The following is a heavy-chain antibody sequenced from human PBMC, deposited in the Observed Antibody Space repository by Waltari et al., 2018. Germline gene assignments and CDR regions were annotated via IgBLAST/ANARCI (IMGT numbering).Heavy chain of an antibody. CDR2: ISGSGGST. J-gene: IGHJ6*02. Sequence: EVQLLESGGGLVQPGGSLRLSCAASGFTFSSYAMSWVRQAPGKGLEWVSAISGSGGSTYYADSVKGRFTISRDNSKNTLYLQMNSRRAEDTAVYYCAKTGSSSLNYYYYGMDVWGQGTTVTVSS. CDR3: AKTGSSSLNYYYYGMDV. CDR1: GFTFSSYA. V-gene: IGHV3-23*01. D-gene: IGHD6-6*01.